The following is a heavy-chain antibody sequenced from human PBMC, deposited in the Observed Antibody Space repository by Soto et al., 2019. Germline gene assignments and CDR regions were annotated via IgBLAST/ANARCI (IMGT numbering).Heavy chain of an antibody. D-gene: IGHD5-12*01. J-gene: IGHJ4*02. Sequence: TLSRTCTVSGGSISSGDYYWRWIRQPPGKGLEWIGYIYYSGSTYYNPSLKSRVTISVDTSKNQFSLKLSSVTAADTAVYYCARGLEYSGYETDYWGQGTLVTVSS. CDR1: GGSISSGDYY. CDR2: IYYSGST. V-gene: IGHV4-30-4*01. CDR3: ARGLEYSGYETDY.